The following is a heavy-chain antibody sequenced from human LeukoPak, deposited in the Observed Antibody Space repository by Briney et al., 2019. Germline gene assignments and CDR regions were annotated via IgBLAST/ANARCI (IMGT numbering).Heavy chain of an antibody. J-gene: IGHJ4*02. Sequence: SVKVSCKASGGTFSSYTISWVRQAPGQGLERMGRIIPILGIANYAQKSQGRVTITADKSTSTAYMELSSLRSEDTAVYYCARDSVGAPFDYWGQGTLVTVSS. D-gene: IGHD1-26*01. CDR1: GGTFSSYT. V-gene: IGHV1-69*02. CDR2: IIPILGIA. CDR3: ARDSVGAPFDY.